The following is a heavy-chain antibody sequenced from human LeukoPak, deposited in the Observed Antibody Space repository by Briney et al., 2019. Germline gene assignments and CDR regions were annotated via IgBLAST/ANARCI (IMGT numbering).Heavy chain of an antibody. J-gene: IGHJ5*02. CDR2: INPNGGGT. V-gene: IGHV1-2*02. Sequence: ASVKVSCKASGYTFTAYYMHWVRQAPGQGLEWMGWINPNGGGTNYAQKFQGRVTMTRDTSISTAYMELSRLRSDDTAVYYCARTLIAAAATEFDPWGQGTLVTVSS. CDR1: GYTFTAYY. CDR3: ARTLIAAAATEFDP. D-gene: IGHD6-13*01.